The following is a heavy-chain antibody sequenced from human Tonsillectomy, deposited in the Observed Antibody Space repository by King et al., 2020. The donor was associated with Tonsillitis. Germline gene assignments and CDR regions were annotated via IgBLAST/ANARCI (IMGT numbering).Heavy chain of an antibody. J-gene: IGHJ6*02. CDR2: IIYNLGIA. V-gene: IGHV1-69*10. CDR1: GDTFSSHA. CDR3: AHCREGYNHYYYYGMDV. Sequence: VQLVESGAEVKKPGSSVKVSCKASGDTFSSHAITWVRQAPGQGLEWMGGIIYNLGIANYAHKFQGRVTITADKYTSTTYREVSRLRSEDTAVYYWAHCREGYNHYYYYGMDVWGQGTTVTVS. D-gene: IGHD5-24*01.